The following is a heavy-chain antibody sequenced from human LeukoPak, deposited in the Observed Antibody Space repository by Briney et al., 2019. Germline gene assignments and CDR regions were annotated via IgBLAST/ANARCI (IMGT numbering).Heavy chain of an antibody. J-gene: IGHJ4*02. V-gene: IGHV3-74*01. Sequence: GGSLRLSCAVSGFTFSSYWMHWVRQAPGKGLVWVSRIDRDGSRINYADSVKGRFTISRDNGKNTLFLQMNRLRAEDAAVYYCVRGNDYGGPHYWGQGTLVTVSS. CDR2: IDRDGSRI. CDR3: VRGNDYGGPHY. D-gene: IGHD4-23*01. CDR1: GFTFSSYW.